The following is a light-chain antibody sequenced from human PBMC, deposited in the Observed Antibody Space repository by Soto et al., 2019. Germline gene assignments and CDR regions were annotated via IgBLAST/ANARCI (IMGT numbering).Light chain of an antibody. Sequence: SCELTQPPSVTVAPRQTAMVSCGGTNMGTYWVPGYQQRPGQAPFLVVYEYSAPPSGIPERFSGSKSGNTATRTVSRVEAGDEADYYCQLWDSSSDRYVFGTGTKVTVL. V-gene: IGLV3-21*02. J-gene: IGLJ1*01. CDR2: EYS. CDR1: NMGTYW. CDR3: QLWDSSSDRYV.